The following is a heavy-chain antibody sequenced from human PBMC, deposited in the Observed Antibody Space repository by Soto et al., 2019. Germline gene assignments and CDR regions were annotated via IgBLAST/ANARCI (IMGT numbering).Heavy chain of an antibody. CDR1: GYTFTSYG. CDR3: ARGTVTSGRWFGP. CDR2: INAGNGNT. J-gene: IGHJ5*02. D-gene: IGHD4-17*01. V-gene: IGHV1-3*01. Sequence: QIQLMQSGAEVKKPGASVKVSCKASGYTFTSYGIHWVRQAPGQRLEWTGWINAGNGNTKYSEKFQGRVTITRDTSASTAYLELSSLRSEDTAVYFCARGTVTSGRWFGPWGQGTLVTVSS.